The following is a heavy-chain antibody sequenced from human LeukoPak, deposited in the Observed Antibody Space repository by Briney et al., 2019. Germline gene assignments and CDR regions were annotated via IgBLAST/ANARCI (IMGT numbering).Heavy chain of an antibody. D-gene: IGHD1-26*01. CDR1: GYTLTSYY. Sequence: ASVKVSCKASGYTLTSYYMHWVRQAPGQGLEWMGIINPSGGSTSYAQKFQGRVTMTRDTSTSTVYMELSSLRSEDTAVYYCARVWMGADDAFDIWGQGTMVTVSS. CDR3: ARVWMGADDAFDI. CDR2: INPSGGST. V-gene: IGHV1-46*01. J-gene: IGHJ3*02.